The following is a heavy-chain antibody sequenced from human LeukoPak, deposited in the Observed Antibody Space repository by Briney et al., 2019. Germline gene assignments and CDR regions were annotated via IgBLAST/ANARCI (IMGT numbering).Heavy chain of an antibody. V-gene: IGHV3-23*01. J-gene: IGHJ4*02. CDR3: AKATRFLEWLTFDY. CDR2: ISGSGGST. CDR1: GFTFSSYA. Sequence: PGGSLRLSCAASGFTFSSYAMSWVRQAPGKGLEWVSAISGSGGSTYYADSVKGRFTISRDNSKNTLYRQMNSLRAEDTAVYYCAKATRFLEWLTFDYWGQGTLVTVSS. D-gene: IGHD3-3*01.